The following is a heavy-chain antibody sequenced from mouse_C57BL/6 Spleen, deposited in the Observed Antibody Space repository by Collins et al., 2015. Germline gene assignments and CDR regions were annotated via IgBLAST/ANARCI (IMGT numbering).Heavy chain of an antibody. CDR3: VREKVWLLRDYYYAMDY. D-gene: IGHD2-3*01. V-gene: IGHV1-53*01. J-gene: IGHJ4*01. Sequence: KASGYTFTNYWMHWVKQRPGQGLEWIGNINPGNGGTNYNEKFRSRATLTVDKSSSTAYMHLSSLTSEDSAVYFCVREKVWLLRDYYYAMDYWGSRNLSHRLL. CDR1: GYTFTNYW. CDR2: INPGNGGT.